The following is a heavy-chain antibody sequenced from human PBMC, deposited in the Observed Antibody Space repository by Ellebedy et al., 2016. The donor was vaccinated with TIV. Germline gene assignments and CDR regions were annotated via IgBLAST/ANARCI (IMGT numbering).Heavy chain of an antibody. CDR3: ARAPTAIFAHFYYYYYCMDV. Sequence: GESLKISXAASGFTFSSYAMSWVRQAPGRRLEWVSAISGSGGSTHYVDSVRGRFTISRDNSKSTLYLQMTSLRAEDTAVYYCARAPTAIFAHFYYYYYCMDVWGKGTTVTVSS. CDR1: GFTFSSYA. V-gene: IGHV3-23*01. J-gene: IGHJ6*03. CDR2: ISGSGGST. D-gene: IGHD2-21*02.